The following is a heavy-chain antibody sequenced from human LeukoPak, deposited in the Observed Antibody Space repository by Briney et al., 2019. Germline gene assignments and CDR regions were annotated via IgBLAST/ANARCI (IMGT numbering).Heavy chain of an antibody. J-gene: IGHJ4*02. CDR1: GFSFNNYS. CDR2: ISSSGTTM. V-gene: IGHV3-48*04. CDR3: ARPGKVVTHPIDY. Sequence: GGSLRLSCAASGFSFNNYSMNWVRQAPGKGLEWVSYISSSGTTMYYADSVKGRFTISRDNAKNSLYLQMNSLRAEDTAVYYCARPGKVVTHPIDYWGQGTLVTVSS. D-gene: IGHD4-23*01.